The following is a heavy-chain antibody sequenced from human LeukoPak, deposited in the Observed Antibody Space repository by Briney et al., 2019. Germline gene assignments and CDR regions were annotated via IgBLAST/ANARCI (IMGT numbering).Heavy chain of an antibody. D-gene: IGHD2-2*02. CDR2: IYPADSDT. Sequence: HGESLKISCKGSGYSFTSYWIGWVRQMPGKGLEWMGIIYPADSDTRYSPSFQGQVTISADKSISTAYLQWSSLKASDTAMYYRARGGGCRSISCYSFSWFDPWGQGTLVTVSS. CDR3: ARGGGCRSISCYSFSWFDP. V-gene: IGHV5-51*01. J-gene: IGHJ5*02. CDR1: GYSFTSYW.